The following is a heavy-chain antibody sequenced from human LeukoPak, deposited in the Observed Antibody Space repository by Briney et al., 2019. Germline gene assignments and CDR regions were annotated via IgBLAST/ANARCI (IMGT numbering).Heavy chain of an antibody. CDR1: GFTFSSYW. Sequence: GGSLRLSCAASGFTFSSYWMHWVRQAPGKGLVWVSRVNSDGSSTTYADSVKGRFTISRDNAKNTLYLQMNSLRAEDTAVYYCASRVYDSSGYDSNWGQGTLVTVSS. CDR3: ASRVYDSSGYDSN. D-gene: IGHD3-22*01. V-gene: IGHV3-74*01. J-gene: IGHJ4*02. CDR2: VNSDGSST.